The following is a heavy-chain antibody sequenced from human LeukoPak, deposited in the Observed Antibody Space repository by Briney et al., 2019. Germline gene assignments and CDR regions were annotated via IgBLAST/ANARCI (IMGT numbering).Heavy chain of an antibody. V-gene: IGHV1-69*04. Sequence: SVKVSRKPSGGTFSSYAISWVRQAPRQGLEWMGRIIPILGIANYAQTLQGRVTLTADKSTSTVYMELSSVRSEDTAVYYCAREFPGIAVAGTPRPWGQGTLVTVSS. CDR3: AREFPGIAVAGTPRP. CDR1: GGTFSSYA. J-gene: IGHJ4*02. CDR2: IIPILGIA. D-gene: IGHD6-19*01.